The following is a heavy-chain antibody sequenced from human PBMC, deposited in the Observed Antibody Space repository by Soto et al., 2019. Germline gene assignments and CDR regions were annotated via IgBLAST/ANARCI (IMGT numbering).Heavy chain of an antibody. V-gene: IGHV4-34*01. CDR1: GGSFSGYY. D-gene: IGHD4-17*01. Sequence: LSLTCAVYGGSFSGYYWSWIRQPPGKGLEWIGEINHSGSTNYNPSLKSRVTISVDTSKNQFSLKLSSVTAADTAVYYCARGRRPTVTTRTNYFDYWGQGTLVTVSS. CDR3: ARGRRPTVTTRTNYFDY. J-gene: IGHJ4*02. CDR2: INHSGST.